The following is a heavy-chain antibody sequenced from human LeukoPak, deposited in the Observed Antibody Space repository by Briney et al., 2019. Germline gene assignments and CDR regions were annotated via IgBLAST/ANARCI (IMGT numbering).Heavy chain of an antibody. CDR3: ARGLPSSDWFLYGMDV. CDR2: ISGSGGSI. J-gene: IGHJ6*02. D-gene: IGHD6-19*01. Sequence: GGSLRLSCAASGFTFSSYAMSWVRQAPGKGLEWVSAISGSGGSIFYADSVKGRFTISRDNSKNTLYLQIHSLIAEDTAVYYCARGLPSSDWFLYGMDVWGQGTTVTVSS. V-gene: IGHV3-23*01. CDR1: GFTFSSYA.